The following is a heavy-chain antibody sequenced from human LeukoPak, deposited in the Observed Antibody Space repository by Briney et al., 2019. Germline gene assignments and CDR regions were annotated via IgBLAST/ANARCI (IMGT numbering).Heavy chain of an antibody. CDR1: GGSFSGYY. Sequence: PSETLSLTWAVDGGSFSGYYWSWIRQPPGKGLEWIGEINHSGSTNYNPSLKSRVTISVDTSKNQFSLKLSSVTAADTAVYYCARTRSGSYYMVHSWFDPWGQGTLVTVSS. CDR3: ARTRSGSYYMVHSWFDP. CDR2: INHSGST. D-gene: IGHD3-10*01. J-gene: IGHJ5*02. V-gene: IGHV4-34*01.